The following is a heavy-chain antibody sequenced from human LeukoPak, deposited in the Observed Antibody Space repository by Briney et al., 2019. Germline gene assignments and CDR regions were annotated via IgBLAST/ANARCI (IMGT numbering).Heavy chain of an antibody. Sequence: GGSLRLSCAASGFTFSSYAMSWVRQAPGKGLEWVSAISGSGGSTYYADSVKGRFTTSRDNSKNTLYLQMNSLRAEDTAVYYCARVSLRWYNFDYWGQGTLVTVSS. J-gene: IGHJ4*02. V-gene: IGHV3-23*01. CDR1: GFTFSSYA. D-gene: IGHD4-23*01. CDR3: ARVSLRWYNFDY. CDR2: ISGSGGST.